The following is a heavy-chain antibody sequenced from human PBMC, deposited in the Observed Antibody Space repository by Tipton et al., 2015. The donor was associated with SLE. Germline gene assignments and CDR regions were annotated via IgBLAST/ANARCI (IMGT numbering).Heavy chain of an antibody. CDR3: ARLHGYSYGLNWFDP. CDR2: IYYTGTTT. D-gene: IGHD5-18*01. J-gene: IGHJ5*02. Sequence: TLSLTCAVSGSSISSSNWWGWIRQPPGKGLGWIGSIYYTGTTTYYNSFLKSRVTMSVDTSKNQFSLRLTSVIAADTAVYYCARLHGYSYGLNWFDPWGQGTLISVSS. CDR1: GSSISSSNW. V-gene: IGHV4-28*01.